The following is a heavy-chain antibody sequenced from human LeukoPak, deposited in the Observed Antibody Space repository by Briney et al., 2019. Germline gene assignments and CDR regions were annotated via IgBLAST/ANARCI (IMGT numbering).Heavy chain of an antibody. CDR3: AKDMNSWRDGSGLGDYFDY. J-gene: IGHJ4*02. D-gene: IGHD6-19*01. CDR2: TSGSGRSI. V-gene: IGHV3-23*01. CDR1: GLTFSSYA. Sequence: GGSLRLSCAASGLTFSSYAMSWVRQAPGKGLEWVSGTSGSGRSIHYADSVRGRFTISRDNSKNTLYLQMNSLRADDTAVYYCAKDMNSWRDGSGLGDYFDYWGQGTLVTVSS.